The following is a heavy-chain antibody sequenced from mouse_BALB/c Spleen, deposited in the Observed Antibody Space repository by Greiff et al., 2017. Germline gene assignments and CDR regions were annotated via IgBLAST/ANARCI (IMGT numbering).Heavy chain of an antibody. CDR2: IYPGDGDT. D-gene: IGHD2-3*01. CDR3: ARSNDGYYDWYFDV. J-gene: IGHJ1*01. V-gene: IGHV1-87*01. Sequence: QVQLQQSGAELARPGASVKLSCKASGYTFTSYWMQWVKQRPGQGLEWIGAIYPGDGDTRYTQKFKGKATLTADKSSSTAYMQLSSLASEDSAVYYCARSNDGYYDWYFDVWGAGTTVTVSS. CDR1: GYTFTSYW.